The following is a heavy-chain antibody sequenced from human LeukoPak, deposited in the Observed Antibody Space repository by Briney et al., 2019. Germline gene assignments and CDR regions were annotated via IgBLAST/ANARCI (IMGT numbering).Heavy chain of an antibody. Sequence: GASVKVSCKASGYTFTSYAMNWVRQAPGQGLEWMGWINPNSGGTNYAQKFQGRVTMTRDTSISTAYMELSRLRSDDTAVHYCARDLITMVRGFDYWGQGTLVTVSP. V-gene: IGHV1-2*02. CDR1: GYTFTSYA. J-gene: IGHJ4*02. CDR3: ARDLITMVRGFDY. D-gene: IGHD3-10*01. CDR2: INPNSGGT.